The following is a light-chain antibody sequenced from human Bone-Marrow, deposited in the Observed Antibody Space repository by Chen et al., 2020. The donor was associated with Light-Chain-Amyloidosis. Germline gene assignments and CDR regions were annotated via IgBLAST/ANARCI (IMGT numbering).Light chain of an antibody. J-gene: IGKJ1*01. CDR3: HQYYNTPWA. Sequence: DIVLTQSPDSLAVSLGERATINCKSSQTLFYSANNNNYLAWYQQKPRQPPKLLIYWASTRESGVPDRFSGSGYGTDFTLTISSLQAEDVAVYYCHQYYNTPWAFGQGTKVEIK. CDR1: QTLFYSANNNNY. V-gene: IGKV4-1*01. CDR2: WAS.